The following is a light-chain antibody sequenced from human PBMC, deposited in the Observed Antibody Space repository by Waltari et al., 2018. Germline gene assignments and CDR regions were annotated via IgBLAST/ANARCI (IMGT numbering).Light chain of an antibody. CDR3: AAWDDSLHGHWV. CDR1: SSNIGDNV. CDR2: RSD. Sequence: QSELTPPPSASGTPGQRVTISCSESSSNIGDNVLTLYQQLPGKAPTLLIYRSDQRHAGVPDRFSGSKSGTIASLAISGLQSADEGDYYCAAWDDSLHGHWVFGGGTKVTVL. J-gene: IGLJ3*02. V-gene: IGLV1-44*01.